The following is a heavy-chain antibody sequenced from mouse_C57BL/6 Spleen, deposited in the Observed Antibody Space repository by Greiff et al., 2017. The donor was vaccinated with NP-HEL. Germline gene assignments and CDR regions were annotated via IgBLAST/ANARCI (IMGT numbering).Heavy chain of an antibody. CDR3: ARRGNLSTTTWFAY. V-gene: IGHV1-81*01. CDR2: IYPRSGNT. CDR1: GYTFTSYG. J-gene: IGHJ3*01. D-gene: IGHD2-12*01. Sequence: QVQLKESGAELARPGASVKLSCKASGYTFTSYGISWVKQRTGQGLEWIGEIYPRSGNTYYNEKFKGKATLTADKSSSTAYMELRSLTSEDSAVYFCARRGNLSTTTWFAYWGQGTLVTVSA.